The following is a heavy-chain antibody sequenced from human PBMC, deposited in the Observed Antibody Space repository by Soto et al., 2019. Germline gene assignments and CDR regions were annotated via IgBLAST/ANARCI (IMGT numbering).Heavy chain of an antibody. Sequence: EVPLVESGGGLVQPGGSLRLSCAASGFTFSSYGMNWVRQAPGKGLEWVSYISSSTTIYYADSVKGRFTIFRDNAKNSLYLQLNSLRDEDTAVYYCARSPYYYDSSNYYGYWGQGTLVTVSS. J-gene: IGHJ4*02. CDR1: GFTFSSYG. CDR2: ISSSTTI. V-gene: IGHV3-48*02. D-gene: IGHD3-22*01. CDR3: ARSPYYYDSSNYYGY.